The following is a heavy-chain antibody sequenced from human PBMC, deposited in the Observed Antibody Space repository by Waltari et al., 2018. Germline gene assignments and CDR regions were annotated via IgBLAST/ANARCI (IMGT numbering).Heavy chain of an antibody. J-gene: IGHJ4*02. CDR2: INHSGST. V-gene: IGHV4-34*01. Sequence: QVQLQQWGAGLLKPSETLSLTGAVYGGSFSGYYWSWIRQPPGKGLEWIGEINHSGSTNYNPSLKSRVTISVDTSKNQFSLKLSSVTAADTAVYYCARGRSGVLRFLEWLFDYWGQGTLVTVSS. CDR3: ARGRSGVLRFLEWLFDY. CDR1: GGSFSGYY. D-gene: IGHD3-3*01.